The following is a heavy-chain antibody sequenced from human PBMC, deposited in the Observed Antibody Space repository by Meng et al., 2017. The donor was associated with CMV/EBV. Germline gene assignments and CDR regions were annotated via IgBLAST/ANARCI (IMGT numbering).Heavy chain of an antibody. V-gene: IGHV5-51*01. Sequence: GESLKISCKGSGYSFTSYWIGWVRQMPGKGLEWMGIIYPGDSYTRYSPSFQAQVTISADKSISTAYLQWSSLKASDTAMYYCARHNGGELVPGPDAFDIWGQGTMVTVSS. D-gene: IGHD6-13*01. CDR2: IYPGDSYT. CDR3: ARHNGGELVPGPDAFDI. CDR1: GYSFTSYW. J-gene: IGHJ3*02.